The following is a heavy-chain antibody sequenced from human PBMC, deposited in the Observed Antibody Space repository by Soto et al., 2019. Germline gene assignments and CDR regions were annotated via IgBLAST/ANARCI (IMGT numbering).Heavy chain of an antibody. D-gene: IGHD6-13*01. CDR2: VGTSPDAT. Sequence: GGSLRLSCAASGFVFSTYAMSWVRQAPGKGPEWVSSVGTSPDATYYADSVKGRFTITRDNSKNTPFLQMNSLRAEDTAIYYCAKDPPRGPMGIAALGARWFDPWGQGTLVTVSS. CDR3: AKDPPRGPMGIAALGARWFDP. CDR1: GFVFSTYA. J-gene: IGHJ5*02. V-gene: IGHV3-23*01.